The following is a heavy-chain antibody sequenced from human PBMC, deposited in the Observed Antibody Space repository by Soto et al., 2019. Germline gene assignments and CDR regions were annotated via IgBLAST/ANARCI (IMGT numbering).Heavy chain of an antibody. V-gene: IGHV4-4*07. J-gene: IGHJ4*02. CDR2: IYTSGST. Sequence: PSETLSLTCTVSGGSISSYYWSWIRQPAGKGLESIGRIYTSGSTNYNPSLKSRVTMSADTSKNQFSLKMTSVTAADTAVYYCATGGNYFDYWGQGTLVTVSP. CDR3: ATGGNYFDY. CDR1: GGSISSYY.